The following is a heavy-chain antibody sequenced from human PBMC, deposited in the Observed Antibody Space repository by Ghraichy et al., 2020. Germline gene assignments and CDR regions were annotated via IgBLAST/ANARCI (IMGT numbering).Heavy chain of an antibody. V-gene: IGHV3-21*01. CDR1: GFTFSSYS. D-gene: IGHD4-11*01. J-gene: IGHJ4*02. Sequence: GESLNISCAASGFTFSSYSMNWVRQAPGKGLEWVSSISSSSSYIYYADSVKGRFTISRDNAKNSLYLQMNSLRAEDTAVYYCARDPVSHLAIPYSNYAYYWGQGTMVTVSS. CDR2: ISSSSSYI. CDR3: ARDPVSHLAIPYSNYAYY.